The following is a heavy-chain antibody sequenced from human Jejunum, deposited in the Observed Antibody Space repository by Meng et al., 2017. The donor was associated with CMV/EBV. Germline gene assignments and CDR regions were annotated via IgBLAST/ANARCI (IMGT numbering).Heavy chain of an antibody. V-gene: IGHV2-5*01. CDR3: ALFTRSWFDP. Sequence: QLSVKDSGLTLLSPTQTLTLTCSFAWVSLNSPPMVVGWLRTPPEMALGLLSLMYWNDDMRYSPSLKSRLTITKDNAKNQVFLTLTNMYPVDTATYYCALFTRSWFDPWGQGTLVTVSS. CDR1: WVSLNSPPMV. CDR2: MYWNDDM. D-gene: IGHD2-2*01. J-gene: IGHJ5*02.